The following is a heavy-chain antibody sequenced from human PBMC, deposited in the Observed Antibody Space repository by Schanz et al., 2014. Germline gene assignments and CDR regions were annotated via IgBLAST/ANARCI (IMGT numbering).Heavy chain of an antibody. CDR3: ARETTIITGGAFDV. V-gene: IGHV1-46*01. Sequence: QVQLVQSGAEVKKPGVSVKVSCKASGYTFTSYGITWVRQAPGQGLEWMGKINPSSGTTRIAQNFQGRLTVTRDTSTSTVNMELRGLRSDDTAVYYCARETTIITGGAFDVWGQGTMVTVSS. CDR1: GYTFTSYG. CDR2: INPSSGTT. D-gene: IGHD3-9*01. J-gene: IGHJ3*01.